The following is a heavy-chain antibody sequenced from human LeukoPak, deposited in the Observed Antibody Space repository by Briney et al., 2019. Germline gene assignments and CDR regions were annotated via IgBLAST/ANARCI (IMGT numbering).Heavy chain of an antibody. CDR1: GGSFSGYY. J-gene: IGHJ4*02. V-gene: IGHV4-34*01. D-gene: IGHD4-23*01. Sequence: PSETLSLTCAVYGGSFSGYYWSWIRQPPGKGLEWIGEINHSGSTNYNPSLKSRVTISVDTSKNQFSLKLSSVTAADTAVYYCARHYHYGGRDYWGQGTLVTVSS. CDR3: ARHYHYGGRDY. CDR2: INHSGST.